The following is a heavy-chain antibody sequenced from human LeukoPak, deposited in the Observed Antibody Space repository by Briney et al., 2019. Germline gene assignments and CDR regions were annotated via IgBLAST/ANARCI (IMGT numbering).Heavy chain of an antibody. J-gene: IGHJ6*03. CDR2: INPNSGGT. CDR1: GYTFTDYY. V-gene: IGHV1-2*02. CDR3: ARNGLLYYYYYMDV. Sequence: ASVKVSCKASGYTFTDYYIHWVRQAPGQGLEWMGWINPNSGGTNYAQKFQGRVTMTRDTSISSTYMELSRLSSDDTAVYYCARNGLLYYYYYMDVWGVGTTVTVSS. D-gene: IGHD3/OR15-3a*01.